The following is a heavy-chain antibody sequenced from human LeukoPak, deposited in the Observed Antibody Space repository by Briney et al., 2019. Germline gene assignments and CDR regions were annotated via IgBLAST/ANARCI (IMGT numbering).Heavy chain of an antibody. D-gene: IGHD1-7*01. V-gene: IGHV3-21*01. J-gene: IGHJ4*02. CDR2: ISSSSSYI. CDR1: GFTFSSRDW. CDR3: ARAHNWKYGSFDF. Sequence: GGSLRLSCVASGFTFSSRDWMTWVRQAPGKGLEWVSCISSSSSYIYYADSVKGRFTISRDNAKNSLYLQMNSLRAEDTAVYYCARAHNWKYGSFDFWGQGTLVTVSS.